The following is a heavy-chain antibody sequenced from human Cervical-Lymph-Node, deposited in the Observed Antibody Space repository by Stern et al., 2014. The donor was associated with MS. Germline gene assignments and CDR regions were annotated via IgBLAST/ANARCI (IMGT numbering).Heavy chain of an antibody. V-gene: IGHV3-30*18. CDR2: ILYDESNA. D-gene: IGHD3-22*01. Sequence: MQLVESGAIVVQPGRSLRLSCEASGFSFSSHGMPWVRQAPGQGLEWVVVILYDESNACYADSVKGRFTISRDNSKNTLYLQLNSLRAEDTAVYFCAKDRGMIVVVTYSLDSWGQGTLVTVSS. CDR3: AKDRGMIVVVTYSLDS. J-gene: IGHJ4*02. CDR1: GFSFSSHG.